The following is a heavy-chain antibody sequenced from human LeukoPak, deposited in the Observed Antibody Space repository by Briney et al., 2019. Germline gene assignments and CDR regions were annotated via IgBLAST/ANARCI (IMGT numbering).Heavy chain of an antibody. CDR3: AKSVVGYSYAAPIFDY. V-gene: IGHV3-7*03. J-gene: IGHJ4*02. CDR2: IKQDGSEK. CDR1: GFTFNSYW. Sequence: GGSLRLSCAASGFTFNSYWMNWVRQAPGKGLEWVANIKQDGSEKYYVDSVKGRFTISRDNAENSLYLQMNSLRAEDTAVYYCAKSVVGYSYAAPIFDYWGQGTLVTVSS. D-gene: IGHD5-18*01.